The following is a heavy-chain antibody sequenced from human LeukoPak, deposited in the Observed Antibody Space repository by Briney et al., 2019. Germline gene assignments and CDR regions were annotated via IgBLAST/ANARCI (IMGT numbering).Heavy chain of an antibody. CDR2: IYTSGST. Sequence: SEPLSLTCTVSGGSISSYYWSWLRHPAGKGREWIGRIYTSGSTNYNPSLKSRVTISVDTSKNQFSLRLSSVTAADTAVYYCARDHVGYCSGGTCFYYWGQGTLVTVSS. J-gene: IGHJ4*02. CDR3: ARDHVGYCSGGTCFYY. D-gene: IGHD2-15*01. V-gene: IGHV4-4*07. CDR1: GGSISSYY.